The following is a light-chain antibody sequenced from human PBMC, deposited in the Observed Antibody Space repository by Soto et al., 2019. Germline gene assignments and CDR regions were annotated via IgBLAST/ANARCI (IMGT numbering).Light chain of an antibody. CDR1: NIGSKR. J-gene: IGLJ1*01. Sequence: SYELTQPPSVSVAPEKTARLTCGGDNIGSKRVHWYRQKPGQAPVLVIYYDSDRPSGIPERFSGSNSGNTATRTINRVEAGDGADYYCQVWDITTDHYVFGTGTKLTVL. V-gene: IGLV3-21*04. CDR2: YDS. CDR3: QVWDITTDHYV.